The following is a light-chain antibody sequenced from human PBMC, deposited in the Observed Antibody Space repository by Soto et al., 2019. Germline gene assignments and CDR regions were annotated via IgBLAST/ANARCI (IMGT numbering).Light chain of an antibody. CDR2: GAS. Sequence: AIQMTQSPSSLSASVGDRVTITCRASQDISEDVGWYQQTPGKAPKLLISGASRLQSGVPSRFSGSGSGAAFTLTITSLRPEDSAPYDCLQNHNYPRTFGQGTKVEI. V-gene: IGKV1-6*01. CDR1: QDISED. CDR3: LQNHNYPRT. J-gene: IGKJ1*01.